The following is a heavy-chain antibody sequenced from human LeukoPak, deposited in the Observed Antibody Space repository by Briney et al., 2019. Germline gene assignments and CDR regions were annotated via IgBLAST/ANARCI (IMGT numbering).Heavy chain of an antibody. J-gene: IGHJ4*02. V-gene: IGHV3-7*04. CDR3: ARDTVDY. CDR1: GFTFSGYW. CDR2: IKQDGSEK. Sequence: PGESLRLSCAASGFTFSGYWMSWVRQAPGKGLEWVANIKQDGSEKYYVDSVKGRFTISRDNAKNSLYLQMNSLRAEDTAVYYCARDTVDYWGQGTLVTVSS. D-gene: IGHD4-11*01.